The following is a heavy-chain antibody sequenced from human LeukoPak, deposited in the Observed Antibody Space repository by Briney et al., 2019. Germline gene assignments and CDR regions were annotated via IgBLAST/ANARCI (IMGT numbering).Heavy chain of an antibody. CDR2: LYYSGDT. CDR1: GGSISNYY. V-gene: IGHV4-59*01. D-gene: IGHD3-3*01. CDR3: ASSHPLGSNNDYYTPFDY. J-gene: IGHJ4*02. Sequence: PSETLSLTCSVSGGSISNYYWSWIRQPPGKGLEWIGYLYYSGDTNYSPSLKSRVTISVDTSKNQFSLSLSSVTAADTAVYYCASSHPLGSNNDYYTPFDYWGQGALVTVSS.